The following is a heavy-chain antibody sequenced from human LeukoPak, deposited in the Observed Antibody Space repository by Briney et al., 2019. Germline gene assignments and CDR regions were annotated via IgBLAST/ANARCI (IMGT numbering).Heavy chain of an antibody. CDR2: ISYDGSNK. D-gene: IGHD3-16*01. V-gene: IGHV3-30*18. J-gene: IGHJ6*03. CDR3: AKPPNDDYYYYYMDV. CDR1: GFTFSSYG. Sequence: GGSLRLSCAASGFTFSSYGMHWVRQAPGKGLEWVAVISYDGSNKYYVDSVKGRFTISRDNSKNTLYLQMNSLRAEDTAVYYCAKPPNDDYYYYYMDVWGKGTTVTVSS.